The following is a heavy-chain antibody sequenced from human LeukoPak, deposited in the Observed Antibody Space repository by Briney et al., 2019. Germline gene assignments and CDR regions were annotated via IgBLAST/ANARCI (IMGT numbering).Heavy chain of an antibody. CDR1: GFSFSSYW. V-gene: IGHV3-74*01. J-gene: IGHJ4*02. CDR2: ISSDGSII. CDR3: VRDRGTYRPIDY. Sequence: GGSLRLSCAASGFSFSSYWMHWVRQAPGKGLVWVSRISSDGSIINYADSVKGRFTISRDNAQNSLYLQMNSLRAEDTAIYYCVRDRGTYRPIDYWGQGTLVTVSS. D-gene: IGHD1-26*01.